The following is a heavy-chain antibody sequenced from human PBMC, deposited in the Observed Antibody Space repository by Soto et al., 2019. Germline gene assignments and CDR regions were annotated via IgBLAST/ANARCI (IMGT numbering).Heavy chain of an antibody. CDR2: ISAYNGNT. CDR1: GYTFTSYG. D-gene: IGHD3-10*01. CDR3: ARLWFGEKYNWFDP. Sequence: SVKVSCKASGYTFTSYGISWVRQAPGQGLEWMGWISAYNGNTNYAQKLQGRVTMTTDTSTSTAYMELRSLRSDDTAVYYCARLWFGEKYNWFDPWGQGTLVTSP. J-gene: IGHJ5*02. V-gene: IGHV1-18*01.